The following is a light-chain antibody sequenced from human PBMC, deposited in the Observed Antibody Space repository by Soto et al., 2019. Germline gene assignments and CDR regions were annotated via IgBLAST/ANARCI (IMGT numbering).Light chain of an antibody. CDR3: QQYDNWPWT. CDR2: GAS. J-gene: IGKJ1*01. Sequence: EIVMTQSPATLSVSPGERATLSCRASQSVSSNLAWYQQKPGQAPRLLIHGASTRAPGFPARFSGSGSGTDFTLTISSLQSEYFAVYYCQQYDNWPWTFGQGTKVDIK. V-gene: IGKV3-15*01. CDR1: QSVSSN.